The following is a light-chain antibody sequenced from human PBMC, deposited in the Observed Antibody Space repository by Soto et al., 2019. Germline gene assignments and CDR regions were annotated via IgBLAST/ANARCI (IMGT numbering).Light chain of an antibody. CDR3: MQALQTTPYT. J-gene: IGKJ2*01. Sequence: DIVMTQSPLSLPVTPGEPASISCRSSQSLLHSNGYNYLDWYLQKPGQSPQLLIYLGSNRASGVPDRFSGSGSGTYFTLKISRVEAEDVGVYYCMQALQTTPYTFGHGTKLEIK. CDR2: LGS. V-gene: IGKV2-28*01. CDR1: QSLLHSNGYNY.